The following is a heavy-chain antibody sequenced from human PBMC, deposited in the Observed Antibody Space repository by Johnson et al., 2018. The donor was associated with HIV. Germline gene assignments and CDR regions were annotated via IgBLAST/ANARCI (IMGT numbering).Heavy chain of an antibody. CDR2: INSDGSST. J-gene: IGHJ3*01. V-gene: IGHV3-74*01. Sequence: EVQLVESGGGVVQPGRSLRLSCAASGFTFSSYWMHWVRQAPGKGLVWVSRINSDGSSTNYADSVKGRFTISRDNSKNTLFLQMNSLRAEDTAVYYCARDNLRAFDVWGQGTTVTVSS. CDR1: GFTFSSYW. CDR3: ARDNLRAFDV. D-gene: IGHD5/OR15-5a*01.